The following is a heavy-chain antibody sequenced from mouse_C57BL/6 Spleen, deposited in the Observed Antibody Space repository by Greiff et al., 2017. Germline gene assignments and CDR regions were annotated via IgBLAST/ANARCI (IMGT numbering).Heavy chain of an antibody. V-gene: IGHV1-59*01. CDR1: GYTFTSYW. J-gene: IGHJ1*03. D-gene: IGHD1-1*01. CDR3: ASGNYYGSSDWYFDV. Sequence: QVQLQQPGAELVRPGTSVKLSCKASGYTFTSYWMHWVKQRPGQGLEWIGVIDPSDSYTNYNQKFKGKATLTVDTSSSTAYMQLSSLTSEDSAVYYCASGNYYGSSDWYFDVWGTGTTVTVSS. CDR2: IDPSDSYT.